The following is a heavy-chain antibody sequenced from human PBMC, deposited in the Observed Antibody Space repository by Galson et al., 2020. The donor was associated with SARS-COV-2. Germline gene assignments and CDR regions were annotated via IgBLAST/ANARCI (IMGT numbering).Heavy chain of an antibody. CDR3: ARPYSGSYWGYFDY. V-gene: IGHV3-30-3*01. J-gene: IGHJ4*02. D-gene: IGHD1-26*01. CDR2: ISYDGSNK. CDR1: GFTFSSYA. Sequence: TGGSLRLSCAASGFTFSSYAMHWVRQAPGKGLEWVAVISYDGSNKYYADSVKGRFTISRDNSKNTLYLQMNSLRAEDTAVYYCARPYSGSYWGYFDYWGQGTLGSVAS.